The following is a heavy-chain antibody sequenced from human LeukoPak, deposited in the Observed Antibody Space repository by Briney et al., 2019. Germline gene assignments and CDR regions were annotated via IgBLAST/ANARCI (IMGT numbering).Heavy chain of an antibody. Sequence: SLRLSCAASGFTFDDYAMHWVRQAPGKGLEWVSGISWNSGSIGYADSVKGRFTISRDNAKNSLYLQMNSLRAEDTALYYCARGSSWYAYYYYGMDVWGQGTTVTVSS. D-gene: IGHD6-13*01. V-gene: IGHV3-9*01. CDR2: ISWNSGSI. CDR1: GFTFDDYA. CDR3: ARGSSWYAYYYYGMDV. J-gene: IGHJ6*02.